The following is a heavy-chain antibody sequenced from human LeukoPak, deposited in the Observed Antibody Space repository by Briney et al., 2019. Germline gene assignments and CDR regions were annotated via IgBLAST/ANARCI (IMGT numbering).Heavy chain of an antibody. CDR1: GASFSSSTYY. D-gene: IGHD6-13*01. Sequence: SETLSLTCTVPGASFSSSTYYWGWIRQPPGKGLEWIGSIYYSGSTYYNPSLKSRVTMSVDTSKNQFSLKLSSVTAADTAVYYCARHAGGISATGTRPFDYWGQGTLVTFSS. CDR3: ARHAGGISATGTRPFDY. CDR2: IYYSGST. J-gene: IGHJ4*02. V-gene: IGHV4-39*01.